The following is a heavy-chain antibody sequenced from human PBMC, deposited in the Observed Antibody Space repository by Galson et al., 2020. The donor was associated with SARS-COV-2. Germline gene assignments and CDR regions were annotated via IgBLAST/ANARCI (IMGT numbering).Heavy chain of an antibody. Sequence: ASETLSLTCTVSGASISSYYWSWIRQPPGKGLEWTGYIYYSGSTNYNPSLKSRVTISVDTSKNQFTLKLSSVTAADTAVYYCARSGRIVVTIPGLPTKPDWYFDLWGRGTLVTVSS. CDR3: ARSGRIVVTIPGLPTKPDWYFDL. D-gene: IGHD3-22*01. J-gene: IGHJ2*01. CDR2: IYYSGST. CDR1: GASISSYY. V-gene: IGHV4-59*01.